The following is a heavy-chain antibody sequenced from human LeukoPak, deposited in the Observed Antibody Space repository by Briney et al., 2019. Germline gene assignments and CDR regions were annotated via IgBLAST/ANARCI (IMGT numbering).Heavy chain of an antibody. V-gene: IGHV3-48*02. D-gene: IGHD3-16*01. J-gene: IGHJ4*02. Sequence: GGSLRLSCAASGFTFSLYSMNWVRQAPGKGLEWVSYISPTSSTIVYADSVKGRFTMSRDSAKNSLYLQINSLRDEDTAVYYCARVMGDYWGQGTLVTVSS. CDR2: ISPTSSTI. CDR3: ARVMGDY. CDR1: GFTFSLYS.